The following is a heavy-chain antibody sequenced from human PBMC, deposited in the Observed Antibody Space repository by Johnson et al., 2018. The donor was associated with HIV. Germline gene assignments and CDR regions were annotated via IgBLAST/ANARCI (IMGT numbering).Heavy chain of an antibody. CDR1: GFTFSSYG. J-gene: IGHJ3*02. Sequence: QEQLVESGGGVVQPGGSLRLSCAASGFTFSSYGMHWVRQAPGKGLEWVAFIRYDGRNKYYADSVKGRFTISRDNSKNTLYLQINSLRAEDTAVYYCATRDPTYRPGVFDIWGQGTMVTVSS. D-gene: IGHD2-8*01. CDR3: ATRDPTYRPGVFDI. V-gene: IGHV3-30*02. CDR2: IRYDGRNK.